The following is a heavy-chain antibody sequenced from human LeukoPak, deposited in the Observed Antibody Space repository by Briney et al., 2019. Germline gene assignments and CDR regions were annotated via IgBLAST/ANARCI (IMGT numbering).Heavy chain of an antibody. Sequence: KPGGSLRLSCAASGFTFSDFYMSWIRQAPGKGLEWVSYISSSGNTKYYADSVKGRFTMSRDNAKNTLYLQMNSLRAEDTAVYYCAKSRGGIAANYWGQGTLVTVSS. J-gene: IGHJ4*02. CDR3: AKSRGGIAANY. V-gene: IGHV3-11*01. CDR1: GFTFSDFY. D-gene: IGHD6-13*01. CDR2: ISSSGNTK.